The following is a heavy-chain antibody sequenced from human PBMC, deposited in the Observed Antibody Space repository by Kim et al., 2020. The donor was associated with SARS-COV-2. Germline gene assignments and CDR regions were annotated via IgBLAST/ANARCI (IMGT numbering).Heavy chain of an antibody. CDR3: ARDRYRYWFDP. D-gene: IGHD3-16*02. CDR2: IYYSGST. J-gene: IGHJ5*02. Sequence: SETLSLTCTVSGGSISSYYWSWIRQPPGKGLQWIGYIYYSGSTNYNPSLKSRVTISVDTSKNQFSLKLSSVTAADTAVYYCARDRYRYWFDPWGQGTLVTVSS. CDR1: GGSISSYY. V-gene: IGHV4-59*01.